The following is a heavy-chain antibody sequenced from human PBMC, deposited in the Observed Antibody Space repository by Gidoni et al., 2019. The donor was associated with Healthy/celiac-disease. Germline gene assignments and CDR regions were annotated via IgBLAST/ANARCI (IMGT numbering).Heavy chain of an antibody. CDR2: IYWDDDK. J-gene: IGHJ4*02. CDR3: AHIGPSIAAAGGPFYYFDY. D-gene: IGHD6-13*01. Sequence: QITLKESGPTPVKPTQTHTLTCPFSGFSLSTSGVGGGWIRQPPGKALEWLALIYWDDDKRYSPALKSRLTITQDTSKNQVVLTMTNMDPVDTATYFGAHIGPSIAAAGGPFYYFDYWGQGTLVTVSS. V-gene: IGHV2-5*02. CDR1: GFSLSTSGVG.